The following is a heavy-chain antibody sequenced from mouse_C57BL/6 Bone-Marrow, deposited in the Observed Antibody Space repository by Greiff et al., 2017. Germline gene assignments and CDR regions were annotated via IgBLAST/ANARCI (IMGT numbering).Heavy chain of an antibody. Sequence: QVQLQQPGAELVKPGASVKMSCKASGYTFTSYWITWVKQRPGQGLEWIGDIYPGSGSTNYNEKFKSKATLTVDTSSSTAYMQLSSLTSEDSAVYCGAREGGWLLHFLDYWGQGTTLTVSS. CDR2: IYPGSGST. V-gene: IGHV1-55*01. J-gene: IGHJ2*01. D-gene: IGHD2-3*01. CDR3: AREGGWLLHFLDY. CDR1: GYTFTSYW.